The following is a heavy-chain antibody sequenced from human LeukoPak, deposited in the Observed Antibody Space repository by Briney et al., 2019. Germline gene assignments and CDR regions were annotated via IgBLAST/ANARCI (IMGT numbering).Heavy chain of an antibody. V-gene: IGHV4-59*11. CDR3: AREANYYGSGSYFEGTFDY. CDR1: GVSISTHY. D-gene: IGHD3-10*01. CDR2: IYHSGTT. Sequence: SETLSLTCNVSGVSISTHYWSWIRQSPGKGLEWIGFIYHSGTTNHNPSLKSRVTISIDTAKNEFSLTLTSVTAADTAVYFCAREANYYGSGSYFEGTFDYWGQGSLVTVSS. J-gene: IGHJ4*02.